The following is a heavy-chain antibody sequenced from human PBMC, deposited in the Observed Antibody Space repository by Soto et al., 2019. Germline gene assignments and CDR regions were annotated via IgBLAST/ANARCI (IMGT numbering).Heavy chain of an antibody. CDR1: GGSFSGYY. J-gene: IGHJ6*03. V-gene: IGHV4-34*01. Sequence: SETLSLTCAVSGGSFSGYYWSWIRQPPGKGLEWIGEINHSGSTNYNPSLKSRVTISVDTSKNQFSLKLSSVTAADTAVYYCARSILWFGELTYYMDVWGKGTTVTVSS. CDR3: ARSILWFGELTYYMDV. CDR2: INHSGST. D-gene: IGHD3-10*01.